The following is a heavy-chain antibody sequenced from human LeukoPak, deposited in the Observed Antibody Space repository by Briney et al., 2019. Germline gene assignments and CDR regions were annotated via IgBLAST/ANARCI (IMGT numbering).Heavy chain of an antibody. CDR3: ASLYYYDIVGYYYDY. J-gene: IGHJ4*02. CDR2: ISKSATTV. V-gene: IGHV3-11*04. Sequence: GGSLRLSCAVSGFTFTDYYMSWIRQAPGKGLEWLSYISKSATTVYYADSVKGRFTISRDNAKNTLYLQMNSLRAEDTAVYYCASLYYYDIVGYYYDYWGQGTLVTVSS. D-gene: IGHD3-22*01. CDR1: GFTFTDYY.